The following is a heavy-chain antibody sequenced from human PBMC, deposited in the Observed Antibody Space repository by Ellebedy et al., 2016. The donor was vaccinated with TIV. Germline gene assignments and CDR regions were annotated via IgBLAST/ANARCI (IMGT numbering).Heavy chain of an antibody. J-gene: IGHJ4*02. Sequence: PGGSLRLSCAASGFTVSSNYMSWVRQAPGKGLEWVSYISGRSSYIYYADSVKGRLTISRDNAENSLYLQMNSLRAEDTAVYYCARDLRTDYDSPLGYWGQGTLITVSS. CDR2: ISGRSSYI. CDR3: ARDLRTDYDSPLGY. CDR1: GFTVSSNY. V-gene: IGHV3-21*01. D-gene: IGHD4-17*01.